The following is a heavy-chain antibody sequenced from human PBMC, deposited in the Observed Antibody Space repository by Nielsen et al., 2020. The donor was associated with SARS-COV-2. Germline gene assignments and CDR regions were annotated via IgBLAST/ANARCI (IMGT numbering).Heavy chain of an antibody. D-gene: IGHD6-13*01. CDR1: GVTFSNNA. J-gene: IGHJ4*02. CDR3: ARDPQQMPYYFDY. V-gene: IGHV3-23*01. Sequence: GGSLRLSCTASGVTFSNNAMTWVRQAPGKGLEWVSSIGNSGDNIYYADSVKGRFTVSRDNSKNTLYLQMNILRAEDTAVYYCARDPQQMPYYFDYWGQGTLVTVSS. CDR2: IGNSGDNI.